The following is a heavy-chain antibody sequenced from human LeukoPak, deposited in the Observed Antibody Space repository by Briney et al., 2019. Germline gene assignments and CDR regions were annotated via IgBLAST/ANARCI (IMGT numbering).Heavy chain of an antibody. CDR2: IKQDGSEK. Sequence: GGSLRLSCTGSGFIFGSYWMSWVRQAPGKGLEWVANIKQDGSEKYYMDSVKGRFTISRDNAKNSLFLQMNSLRAEDAAVYYCAREGMTTVTYDYWGQGALVTVSS. V-gene: IGHV3-7*01. D-gene: IGHD4-17*01. CDR3: AREGMTTVTYDY. CDR1: GFIFGSYW. J-gene: IGHJ4*02.